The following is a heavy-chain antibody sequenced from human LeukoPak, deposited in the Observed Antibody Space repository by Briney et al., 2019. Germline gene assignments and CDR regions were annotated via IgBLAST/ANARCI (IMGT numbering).Heavy chain of an antibody. J-gene: IGHJ5*02. V-gene: IGHV4-4*07. CDR2: IYTSGST. Sequence: SETLSLTCTVSGGSISSYYWSWIRQPAGKGLEWIGRIYTSGSTNYNPSPKSRVTISVDTSKNQFSLKLSSVTAADTAVYYCAGDTAVGDNWIDPWGQGTLVTVSS. CDR1: GGSISSYY. D-gene: IGHD5-18*01. CDR3: AGDTAVGDNWIDP.